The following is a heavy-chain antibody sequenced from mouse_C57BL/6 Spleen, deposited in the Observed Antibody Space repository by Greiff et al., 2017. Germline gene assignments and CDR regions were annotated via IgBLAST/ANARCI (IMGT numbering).Heavy chain of an antibody. Sequence: EVKVEESGPGLVKPSQSLSLTCSVTGYSITSGYYWNWIRQFPGNKLEWMGYISYDGSNNYNPSLKNRISITRDTSKNQFFLKLNSVTTEDTATYYCARVTAQAFFDYWGQGTTLTVSS. V-gene: IGHV3-6*01. CDR1: GYSITSGYY. D-gene: IGHD3-2*02. CDR3: ARVTAQAFFDY. CDR2: ISYDGSN. J-gene: IGHJ2*01.